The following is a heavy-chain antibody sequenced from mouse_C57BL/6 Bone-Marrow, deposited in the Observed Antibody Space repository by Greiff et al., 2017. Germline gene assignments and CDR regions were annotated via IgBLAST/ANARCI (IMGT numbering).Heavy chain of an antibody. CDR3: ARPRDYDVAWFAY. CDR1: GFTFSSYA. D-gene: IGHD2-4*01. J-gene: IGHJ3*01. V-gene: IGHV5-4*03. CDR2: ISDGGSYT. Sequence: EVMLVESGGGLVKPGGSLKLSCAASGFTFSSYAMSWVRPTPEKRLEWVATISDGGSYTYYPDNVKGRFPISRDNAKNNLYLQMSHLKSEDTAMYYCARPRDYDVAWFAYWGQGTLVTVSA.